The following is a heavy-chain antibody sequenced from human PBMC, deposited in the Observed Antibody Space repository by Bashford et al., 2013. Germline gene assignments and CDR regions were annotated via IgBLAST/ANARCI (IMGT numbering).Heavy chain of an antibody. V-gene: IGHV3-66*01. CDR3: VTDYDFWNGRA. Sequence: GGSLRLSCLASGFNVNKNHMSWVRQAPGKGLEWVSILYPGGNSYYAESVQGRFAISRDTSKNTLYLQMNSLRVEDTAVYYCVTDYDFWNGRAWGQGTLVTVSS. J-gene: IGHJ5*02. CDR1: GFNVNKNH. D-gene: IGHD3-3*01. CDR2: LYPGGNS.